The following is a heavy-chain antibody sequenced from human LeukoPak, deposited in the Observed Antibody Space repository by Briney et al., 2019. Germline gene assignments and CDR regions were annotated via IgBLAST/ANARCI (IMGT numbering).Heavy chain of an antibody. J-gene: IGHJ6*02. CDR2: IIPVFGTA. V-gene: IGHV1-69*13. CDR1: GGTFSSYA. CDR3: ARAKTRYCSSTSCYTRANNYYYYGMDV. D-gene: IGHD2-2*02. Sequence: AASVKVSCTASGGTFSSYAISWVRQAPGQGLEWMGGIIPVFGTANYAQKFQGRVTITADESTSTAYMELSSLRSEDTAVYYCARAKTRYCSSTSCYTRANNYYYYGMDVWGQGTTVTVSS.